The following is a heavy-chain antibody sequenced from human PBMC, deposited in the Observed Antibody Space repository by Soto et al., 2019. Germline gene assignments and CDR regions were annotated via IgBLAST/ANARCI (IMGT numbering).Heavy chain of an antibody. CDR2: IYHSGST. V-gene: IGHV4-30-2*01. Sequence: SETLSLTCAVSGGSISRGGFSCNWIWQPPGKGLEWIGYIYHSGSTYYNPSLKSRVTISVDRSKNQFSLKLSSVTAADTAVYYCARGVTTVTTFDDWGQGTLVTVSS. J-gene: IGHJ4*02. D-gene: IGHD4-17*01. CDR1: GGSISRGGFS. CDR3: ARGVTTVTTFDD.